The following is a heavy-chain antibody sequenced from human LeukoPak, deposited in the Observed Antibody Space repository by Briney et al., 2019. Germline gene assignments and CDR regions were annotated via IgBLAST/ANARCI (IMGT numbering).Heavy chain of an antibody. J-gene: IGHJ6*03. Sequence: PGGSLRLSCAASGFTFSSYWMHWVRQAPGKGLVWVSRINSDGSSTNYADSVKGRFTISRDNAKNTAYLQMNSLRAEDTAVYYCAADGDYGVRVGHYCYCMDVWGKGTTVTVSS. D-gene: IGHD4-17*01. CDR3: AADGDYGVRVGHYCYCMDV. CDR2: INSDGSST. V-gene: IGHV3-74*01. CDR1: GFTFSSYW.